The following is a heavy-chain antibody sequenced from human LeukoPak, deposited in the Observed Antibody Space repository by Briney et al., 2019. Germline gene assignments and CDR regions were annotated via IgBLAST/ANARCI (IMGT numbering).Heavy chain of an antibody. Sequence: SETLSLTCAVYGGSFSGYYWSWIRQPPGKGLEWIGEITHSGSTNYNPSLKSRVTISVDTSKNQFSLKLISVTAADTAVYYCARGSPARIQLWWPRGAFDICSQGTMVTVSS. V-gene: IGHV4-34*01. D-gene: IGHD5-18*01. CDR3: ARGSPARIQLWWPRGAFDI. CDR1: GGSFSGYY. J-gene: IGHJ3*02. CDR2: ITHSGST.